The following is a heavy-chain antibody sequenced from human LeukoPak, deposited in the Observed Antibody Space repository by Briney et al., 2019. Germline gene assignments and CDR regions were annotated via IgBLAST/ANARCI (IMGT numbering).Heavy chain of an antibody. CDR1: GGSISSYF. J-gene: IGHJ6*03. V-gene: IGHV4-59*01. Sequence: SETLSLTCTVSGGSISSYFWSWIRQPPGKGLEWIGYIYYSGSTNYNPSLKSRVTISVDTSKNQFSLKLSSVTAADTAVYYCARETSQKGAHYMDVWGKGTTVTISS. CDR3: ARETSQKGAHYMDV. D-gene: IGHD3-16*01. CDR2: IYYSGST.